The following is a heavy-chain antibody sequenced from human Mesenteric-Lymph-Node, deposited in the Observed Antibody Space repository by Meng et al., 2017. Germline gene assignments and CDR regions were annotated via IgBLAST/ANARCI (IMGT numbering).Heavy chain of an antibody. CDR2: IIHGGSP. Sequence: QAQLQQWGAGLLKPSETLSLTCAVNGGSLSGAYWNWIRQPPGKGLEWIGEIIHGGSPSYNPSLKSRVTISIDTSKNQFSLKLSSVTAADTAVYYCARVAAAGNEWFDPWGQGTLVTVSS. V-gene: IGHV4-34*12. J-gene: IGHJ5*02. CDR1: GGSLSGAY. CDR3: ARVAAAGNEWFDP. D-gene: IGHD6-13*01.